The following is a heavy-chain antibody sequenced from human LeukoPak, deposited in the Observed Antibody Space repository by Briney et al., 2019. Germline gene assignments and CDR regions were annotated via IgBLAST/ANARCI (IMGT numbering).Heavy chain of an antibody. CDR3: AKEGGVTYCSGGSCYSSGFDY. D-gene: IGHD2-15*01. CDR2: ISGSGGST. Sequence: PGGSLRLSCAASGFTFSSYGMSWVRQAPGKGLEWVSAISGSGGSTYYADSVKGRFTISRDNSKNTLYLRMNSLRAEDTAVYYCAKEGGVTYCSGGSCYSSGFDYWGQGTLVTVSS. CDR1: GFTFSSYG. J-gene: IGHJ4*02. V-gene: IGHV3-23*01.